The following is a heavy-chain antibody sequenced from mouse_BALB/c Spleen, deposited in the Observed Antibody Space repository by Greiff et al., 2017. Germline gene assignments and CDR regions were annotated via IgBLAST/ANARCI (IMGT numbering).Heavy chain of an antibody. J-gene: IGHJ3*01. CDR1: GFSLTGYG. D-gene: IGHD2-10*02. CDR3: ARSYGNYRPWFAY. V-gene: IGHV2-6-7*01. CDR2: IWGDGST. Sequence: VKVVESGPGLVAPSQSLSITCTVSGFSLTGYGVNWVRQPPGKGLEWLGMIWGDGSTDYNSALKSRLSISKDNSKSQVFLKMNSLQTDDTARYYCARSYGNYRPWFAYWGQGTLVTVSA.